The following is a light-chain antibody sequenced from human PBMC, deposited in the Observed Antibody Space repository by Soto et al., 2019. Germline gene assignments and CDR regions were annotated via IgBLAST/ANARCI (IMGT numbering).Light chain of an antibody. CDR2: GNS. J-gene: IGLJ1*01. CDR1: NSNIGAGYD. V-gene: IGLV1-40*01. Sequence: VLTQPPPVSGAPGQRVTISCTGSNSNIGAGYDVHWYQQLPGTAPKLLIYGNSNRPSGVPDRFSGSKSGTSASLTITGLQAEDEADYYCQSYGDSLSGYVFGTGTKVTVL. CDR3: QSYGDSLSGYV.